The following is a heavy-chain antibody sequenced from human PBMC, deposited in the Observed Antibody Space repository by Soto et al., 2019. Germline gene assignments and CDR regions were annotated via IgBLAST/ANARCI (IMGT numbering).Heavy chain of an antibody. Sequence: GTLRVSCAASGFPFRDYYISWIRQAPGKGLEWVSYISSSGSTIYYADSVKGRFTISRDNAKNSLYLQMNSLRAEDTAVYYCASTAYDYVWGSQRYWGQGTRVTVSS. CDR1: GFPFRDYY. CDR3: ASTAYDYVWGSQRY. D-gene: IGHD3-16*01. V-gene: IGHV3-11*01. J-gene: IGHJ4*02. CDR2: ISSSGSTI.